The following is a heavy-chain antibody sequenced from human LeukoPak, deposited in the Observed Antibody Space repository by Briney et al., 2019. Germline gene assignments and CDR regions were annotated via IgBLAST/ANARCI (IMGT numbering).Heavy chain of an antibody. V-gene: IGHV3-30*18. D-gene: IGHD4-23*01. CDR2: ISYDGSNK. Sequence: GRSLRLSCAASGFIFSSYAMHWVRQAPGKGLEWVAVISYDGSNKYYADPVKGRFTISRDNSKNTLFLQINSLRVDDTAVYYCAKTSGGNYWGQGTLVTVSS. CDR1: GFIFSSYA. CDR3: AKTSGGNY. J-gene: IGHJ4*02.